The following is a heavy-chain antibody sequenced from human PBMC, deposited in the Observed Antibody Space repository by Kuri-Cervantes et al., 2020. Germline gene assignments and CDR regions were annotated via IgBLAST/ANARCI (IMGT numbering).Heavy chain of an antibody. D-gene: IGHD5-18*01. CDR1: GFTFSSYA. CDR2: ISGSGGST. Sequence: GESLKISCAASGFTFSSYAMSWVRQAPGKGLEWVSAISGSGGSTYYADSVEGRFTISRDNSKNSLYLQMNSLRAEDTAVYYCARDPDGYGYYFDYWGQGTLVTVSS. J-gene: IGHJ4*02. CDR3: ARDPDGYGYYFDY. V-gene: IGHV3-23*01.